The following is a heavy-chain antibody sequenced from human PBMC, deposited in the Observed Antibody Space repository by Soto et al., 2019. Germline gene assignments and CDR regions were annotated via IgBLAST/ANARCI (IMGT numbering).Heavy chain of an antibody. CDR2: IYPYDSDT. J-gene: IGHJ4*02. CDR1: GYSFANFW. Sequence: PGESLKISCQASGYSFANFWIGWVRQMPGKGLEWMGIIYPYDSDTKYSPSFQGQVTVSADESITTAYLQWSSLQASDTAIYFCARVCGPYTAFDFWGQGTLVTVSS. D-gene: IGHD2-2*02. CDR3: ARVCGPYTAFDF. V-gene: IGHV5-51*01.